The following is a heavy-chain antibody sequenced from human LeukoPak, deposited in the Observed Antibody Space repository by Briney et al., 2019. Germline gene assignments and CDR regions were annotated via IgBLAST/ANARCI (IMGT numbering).Heavy chain of an antibody. Sequence: SETLSLTCSVSGASISEYYWGWIRQPAGKGLQWIGRLSTSGRTDYSPSLKSRVTMSFDTSKNPLSLKVTSVTAADTAVYYCARHWALMATGRRRYFDYWGQGTLVTVSS. D-gene: IGHD5-24*01. CDR1: GASISEYY. V-gene: IGHV4-4*07. CDR2: LSTSGRT. CDR3: ARHWALMATGRRRYFDY. J-gene: IGHJ4*02.